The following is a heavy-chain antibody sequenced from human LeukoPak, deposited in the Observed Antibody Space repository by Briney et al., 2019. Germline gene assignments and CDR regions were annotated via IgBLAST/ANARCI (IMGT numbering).Heavy chain of an antibody. J-gene: IGHJ4*02. D-gene: IGHD3-3*01. Sequence: SETLSLTCTVSGGSISSYYWSWIRQPAGKGLEWIGRIYTSGSTNYNPSLQSRVTMSVDTSKNQFSLKLSSVTAADTAVYYCASRLLEWFGLSSTTRNPFDYWGQGTLVTVSS. CDR3: ASRLLEWFGLSSTTRNPFDY. V-gene: IGHV4-4*07. CDR1: GGSISSYY. CDR2: IYTSGST.